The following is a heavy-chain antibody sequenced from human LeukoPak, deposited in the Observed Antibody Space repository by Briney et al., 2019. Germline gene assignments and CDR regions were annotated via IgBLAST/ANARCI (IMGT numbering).Heavy chain of an antibody. CDR1: GGSFSGYY. V-gene: IGHV4-34*01. CDR3: AREGLITGTTNSVIDY. J-gene: IGHJ4*02. Sequence: SETLSLTCAVYGGSFSGYYWSWIRQPPGRGLEWIGEINHSGSTNYNPSLKSRVTISVDTSKNQFSLKLSSVTAADTAVYYCAREGLITGTTNSVIDYWGQGTLVTVSS. D-gene: IGHD1-7*01. CDR2: INHSGST.